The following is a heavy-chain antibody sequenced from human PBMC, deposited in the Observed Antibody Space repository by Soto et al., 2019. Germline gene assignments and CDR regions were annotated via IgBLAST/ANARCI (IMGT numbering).Heavy chain of an antibody. Sequence: GGSLRLSCAASGFTFSSYGMHWVRQAPGKGLEWVAVISYDGSNKYYADSVKGRFTISRDNSKNTLYLQMNSLRAEDTAVYYCAKEGGEDIVLMVYGYFDYWGQGNLVTVS. CDR3: AKEGGEDIVLMVYGYFDY. V-gene: IGHV3-30*18. J-gene: IGHJ4*02. CDR1: GFTFSSYG. CDR2: ISYDGSNK. D-gene: IGHD2-8*01.